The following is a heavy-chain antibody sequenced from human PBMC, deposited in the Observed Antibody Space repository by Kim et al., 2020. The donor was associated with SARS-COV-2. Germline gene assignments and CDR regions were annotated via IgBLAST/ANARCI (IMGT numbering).Heavy chain of an antibody. CDR2: ISYDGSNK. CDR1: GFTFSSYG. CDR3: AKDRTVVRPGGFDY. D-gene: IGHD2-15*01. J-gene: IGHJ4*02. V-gene: IGHV3-30*18. Sequence: GGSLRLSCAASGFTFSSYGMHWVRQAPGKGLEWVAVISYDGSNKYYADSVKGRFTISRDNSKNTLYLQMNSLRAEDTAVYYCAKDRTVVRPGGFDYWGQGTLVTVSS.